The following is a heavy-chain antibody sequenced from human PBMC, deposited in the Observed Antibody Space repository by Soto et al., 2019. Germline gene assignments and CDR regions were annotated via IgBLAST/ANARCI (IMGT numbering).Heavy chain of an antibody. D-gene: IGHD2-2*01. CDR2: IWNDGVNS. V-gene: IGHV3-33*01. CDR3: VREDCSSHLCQSSEDFYYGMDV. CDR1: GLPFVNFG. J-gene: IGHJ6*02. Sequence: QVQLVESGGGVVQPGRSRGLPGKELGLPFVNFGLTWVRQPPGRGREWGTNIWNDGVNSYYADSGRGRFTVSRDNSKNTLYLEMNSLRAEDTAVYFCVREDCSSHLCQSSEDFYYGMDVWGQGTTVTVSS.